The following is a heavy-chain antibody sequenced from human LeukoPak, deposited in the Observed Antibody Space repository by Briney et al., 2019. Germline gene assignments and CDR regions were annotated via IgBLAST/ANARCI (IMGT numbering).Heavy chain of an antibody. J-gene: IGHJ6*02. CDR1: GYTLTELS. CDR2: FDPEDGET. D-gene: IGHD3-10*01. CDR3: ARVGPYGAGSYSDDCYYGMDV. V-gene: IGHV1-24*01. Sequence: ASVTVSCKVSGYTLTELSMHWVRQAPGKGLEWVGGFDPEDGETIYAQKFQGRVTMTEDTSTDTAYMELSSLRSEDTAVYYCARVGPYGAGSYSDDCYYGMDVWGQGTTVIVSS.